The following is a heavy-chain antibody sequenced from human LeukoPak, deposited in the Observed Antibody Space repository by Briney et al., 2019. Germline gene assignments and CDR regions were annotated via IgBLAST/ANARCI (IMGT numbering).Heavy chain of an antibody. Sequence: SETLSLTCTVSGYSISSGYYWGWIRQPPGKGLEWIGSIYDGGTTYYNPSLTSRVTISVDTSKTQFSLSLSSVTAADTAVYYCARDAVGAISPGPWGQGSLVTVSS. J-gene: IGHJ4*02. CDR2: IYDGGTT. V-gene: IGHV4-38-2*02. D-gene: IGHD1-26*01. CDR3: ARDAVGAISPGP. CDR1: GYSISSGYY.